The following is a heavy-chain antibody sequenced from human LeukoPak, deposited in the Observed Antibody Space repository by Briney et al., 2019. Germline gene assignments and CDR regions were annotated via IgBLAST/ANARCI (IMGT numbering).Heavy chain of an antibody. CDR2: ISGSGGST. J-gene: IGHJ6*02. Sequence: GGSLRLSCAASGFTFSSYAMSWVRQAPGKGLEWVSAISGSGGSTYYADSVKGRFTISRDNSKNTLYLQMNSLRAEDTAVYYCANLDGPHYYYYGMDVWGQGTTVTVSS. V-gene: IGHV3-23*01. D-gene: IGHD5-24*01. CDR3: ANLDGPHYYYYGMDV. CDR1: GFTFSSYA.